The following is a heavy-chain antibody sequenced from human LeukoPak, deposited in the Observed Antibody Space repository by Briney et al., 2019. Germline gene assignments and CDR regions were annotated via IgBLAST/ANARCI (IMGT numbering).Heavy chain of an antibody. V-gene: IGHV3-30*18. CDR2: ISYDGSNK. CDR3: AKVDLPLIAVAGGFDY. Sequence: EGSLRLSCAASGFTFSDYGMHWVRQAPGKGLEWVAVISYDGSNKYYADSVKGRFTISRDNSKNTLYLQMNSLRAEDTAVYYCAKVDLPLIAVAGGFDYWGQGTLVTVSS. J-gene: IGHJ4*02. D-gene: IGHD6-19*01. CDR1: GFTFSDYG.